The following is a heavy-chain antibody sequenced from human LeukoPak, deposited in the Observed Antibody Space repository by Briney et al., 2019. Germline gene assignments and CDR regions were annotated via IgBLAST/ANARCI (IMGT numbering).Heavy chain of an antibody. CDR2: IYTSGST. V-gene: IGHV4-4*09. D-gene: IGHD6-19*01. Sequence: SETLSLTCTVSGGSISSYYWSWIRQPPGKGLEWIGYIYTSGSTNYNPSLKSRVTISVDTSKNQFSLKLSSVTAADTAVYYCARYSSGWYGLDYWGQGTLVTVSS. CDR3: ARYSSGWYGLDY. J-gene: IGHJ4*02. CDR1: GGSISSYY.